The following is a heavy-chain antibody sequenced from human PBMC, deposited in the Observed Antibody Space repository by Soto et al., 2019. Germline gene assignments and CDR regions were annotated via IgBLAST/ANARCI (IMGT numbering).Heavy chain of an antibody. CDR1: GGTFSTSG. Sequence: QVHLVQSGAEVKKPGSSVKVSCKASGGTFSTSGISWVRQAPGQGLEWVGRFVPLLGTPTDAKKFQGRVTITADESTTTADLEMSSLRSDAAYVYYCAIEFSRGWSGDWGQGTLVDVSS. CDR2: FVPLLGTP. J-gene: IGHJ4*02. V-gene: IGHV1-69*01. D-gene: IGHD6-19*01. CDR3: AIEFSRGWSGD.